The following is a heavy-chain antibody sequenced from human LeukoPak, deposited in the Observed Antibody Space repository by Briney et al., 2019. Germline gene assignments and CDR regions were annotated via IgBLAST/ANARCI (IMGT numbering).Heavy chain of an antibody. CDR2: IKQDGSDK. Sequence: GGSLRLSCVASGFAFSTYWMTWVRLAPGKGLEWVANIKQDGSDKYYVDSVRGRFTISRDNAKNSLYLQMNSLRDEDTAVYYCTRDTGCSGGTCYSFYDYWGQGTLVTVSS. D-gene: IGHD2-15*01. CDR3: TRDTGCSGGTCYSFYDY. J-gene: IGHJ4*02. V-gene: IGHV3-7*01. CDR1: GFAFSTYW.